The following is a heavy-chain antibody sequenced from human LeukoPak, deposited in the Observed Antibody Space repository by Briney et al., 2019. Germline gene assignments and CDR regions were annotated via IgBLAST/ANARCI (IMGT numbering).Heavy chain of an antibody. CDR3: AKDLTMIVVVITPDY. CDR1: GFTFSSYG. V-gene: IGHV3-30*18. J-gene: IGHJ4*02. Sequence: PGGSLRLSCAASGFTFSSYGMHWVRQAPGKGLEWVAVISYDGSNKYYADSVKGRFTISRDNSKNTLYLQMNSLRAEDTAVYYCAKDLTMIVVVITPDYWGQGTLVTVSS. D-gene: IGHD3-22*01. CDR2: ISYDGSNK.